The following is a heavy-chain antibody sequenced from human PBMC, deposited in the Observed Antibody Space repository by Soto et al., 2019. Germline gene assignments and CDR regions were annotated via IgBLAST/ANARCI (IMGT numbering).Heavy chain of an antibody. V-gene: IGHV3-64D*06. D-gene: IGHD2-2*01. Sequence: GGSLRLSCSASGFSFSTYAMHWVRQAPGKGLACVSVISSDGGSTYYADSVKGRFTISRDNSNNTLYLQMSSLRAEDTAVYYCVKDEYCGSTSCHGYFQHWGQGT. CDR1: GFSFSTYA. CDR2: ISSDGGST. J-gene: IGHJ1*01. CDR3: VKDEYCGSTSCHGYFQH.